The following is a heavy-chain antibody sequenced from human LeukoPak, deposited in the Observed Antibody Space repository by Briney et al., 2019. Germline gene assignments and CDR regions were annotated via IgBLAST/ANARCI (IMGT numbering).Heavy chain of an antibody. J-gene: IGHJ4*02. CDR2: IYYSGNT. D-gene: IGHD2-21*01. CDR3: TGDSGVVNDYYFHY. Sequence: KPSETLSPTCTVSRGSISSTSFYWSWVRQPPGKGLEWIGSIYYSGNTYYNPSLKSRLTVSVDTSKNQFSLTLTSVTAADTAVYYCTGDSGVVNDYYFHYWGPGTLVSVSS. V-gene: IGHV4-39*01. CDR1: RGSISSTSFY.